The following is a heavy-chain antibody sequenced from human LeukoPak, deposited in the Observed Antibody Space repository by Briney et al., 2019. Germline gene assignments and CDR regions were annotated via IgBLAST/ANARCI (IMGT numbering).Heavy chain of an antibody. Sequence: QRGGSLRLSCAASEFSCSTYAMTWVRQAPGKGLEWVSGISASNGRTYYADPVRGRFTISRDNSKNTLYLQMNSLRAEDTAVYYCAKSATSSSWYYFDYWGQGALVTVSS. CDR1: EFSCSTYA. CDR3: AKSATSSSWYYFDY. J-gene: IGHJ4*02. CDR2: ISASNGRT. D-gene: IGHD6-13*01. V-gene: IGHV3-23*01.